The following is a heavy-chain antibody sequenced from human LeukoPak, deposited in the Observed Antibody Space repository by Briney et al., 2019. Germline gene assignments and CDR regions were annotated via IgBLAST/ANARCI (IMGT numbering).Heavy chain of an antibody. CDR2: ISYDGSNK. CDR1: GFTFSSYT. D-gene: IGHD1-7*01. CDR3: AKNNWNYFGPFDY. V-gene: IGHV3-30-3*01. Sequence: PGRSLRLSCAASGFTFSSYTMHWVRQAPGKGLEWVAVISYDGSNKYYADSVKGRFTISRDNSKNTLYLQMNSLRAEDTALYYCAKNNWNYFGPFDYWGQGTLVTVSS. J-gene: IGHJ4*02.